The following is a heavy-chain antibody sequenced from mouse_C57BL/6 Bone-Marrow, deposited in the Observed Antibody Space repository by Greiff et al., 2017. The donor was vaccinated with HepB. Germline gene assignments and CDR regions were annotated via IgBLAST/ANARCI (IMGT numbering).Heavy chain of an antibody. V-gene: IGHV3-6*01. CDR1: GYSITSGYY. D-gene: IGHD1-1*01. Sequence: EVHLVESGPGLVKPSQSLSLTCSVTGYSITSGYYWNWIRQFPGNKLEWMGYISYDGSNNYNPSLKNRISITRDTSKNQVFLKLNSVTTEDTATYYCARGRGTTVVAPYAMDYWGQGTSVTVSS. CDR2: ISYDGSN. J-gene: IGHJ4*01. CDR3: ARGRGTTVVAPYAMDY.